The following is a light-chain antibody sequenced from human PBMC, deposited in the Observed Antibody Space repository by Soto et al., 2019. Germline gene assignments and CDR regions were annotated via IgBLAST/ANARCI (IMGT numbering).Light chain of an antibody. Sequence: DIQMPQSPSSLSASVGDRVTITCQASQDISNYLNWYQQKPGTAPKLLIFDASSMESGVPSRFSGSGSGTHFTLTISGLQPEDIATYFCQQYANLPITFGQGTRLEI. J-gene: IGKJ5*01. CDR3: QQYANLPIT. CDR1: QDISNY. CDR2: DAS. V-gene: IGKV1-33*01.